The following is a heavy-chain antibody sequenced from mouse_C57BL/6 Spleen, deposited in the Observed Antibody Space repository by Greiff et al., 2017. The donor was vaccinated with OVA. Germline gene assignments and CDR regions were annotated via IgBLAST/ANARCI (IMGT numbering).Heavy chain of an antibody. CDR2: LRSKSNAYAT. CDR1: GFSFNTYA. V-gene: IGHV10-1*01. CDR3: VRQLDY. J-gene: IGHJ2*01. Sequence: EVQLVESGGGLVQPKGSLKLSCAASGFSFNTYAMNWVRQAPGKGLEWVARLRSKSNAYATYYAYTVKDRFTISRDDSESMLYLQINIWKTEDTTMYYCVRQLDYWGQGTTLTVSS.